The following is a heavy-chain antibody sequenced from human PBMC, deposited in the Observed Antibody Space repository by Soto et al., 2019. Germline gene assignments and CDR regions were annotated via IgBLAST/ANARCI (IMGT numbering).Heavy chain of an antibody. CDR3: ARNLLWFGSWAFDI. V-gene: IGHV4-34*01. CDR1: GGSFSGYY. J-gene: IGHJ3*02. Sequence: QVQLQQWGAGLLKPSETLSLTCAVYGGSFSGYYWSWIRQPPGKGLEWIGEINHSGSTNYNPSLKSRVTISVDTSKNQFFLKLSSETAADTAVYYCARNLLWFGSWAFDIWGQGTMVTVSS. CDR2: INHSGST. D-gene: IGHD3-10*01.